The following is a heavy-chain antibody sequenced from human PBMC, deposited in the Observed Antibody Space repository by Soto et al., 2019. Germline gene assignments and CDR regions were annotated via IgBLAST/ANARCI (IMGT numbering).Heavy chain of an antibody. CDR1: GFTVSSNY. D-gene: IGHD6-13*01. Sequence: GGSLRLSCAASGFTVSSNYMSWVRQAPGKGLEWVSVIYSGGSTYYADSVKGRFTISRDNSKNTLYLQMNSLRAEDTAVYYCARSRSSRLYSGMDVWGQGTTVTVSS. J-gene: IGHJ6*02. V-gene: IGHV3-53*01. CDR2: IYSGGST. CDR3: ARSRSSRLYSGMDV.